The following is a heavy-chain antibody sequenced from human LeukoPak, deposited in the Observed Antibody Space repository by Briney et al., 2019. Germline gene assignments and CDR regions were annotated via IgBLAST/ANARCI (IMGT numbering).Heavy chain of an antibody. CDR2: IRSYSSYI. CDR3: ARYAEVYYYVDL. J-gene: IGHJ6*03. V-gene: IGHV3-21*01. D-gene: IGHD2-8*01. CDR1: GFTFSTYN. Sequence: GGSLRLSCSASGFTFSTYNMNWVRQAPGKGLERVASIRSYSSYIHYADSVKGRFTISRDDAKKSLYLQMNSLRAEDTAVYFCARYAEVYYYVDLWGTGTTVIVSS.